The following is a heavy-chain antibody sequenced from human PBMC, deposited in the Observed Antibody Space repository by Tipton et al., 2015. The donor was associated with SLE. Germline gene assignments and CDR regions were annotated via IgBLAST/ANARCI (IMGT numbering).Heavy chain of an antibody. J-gene: IGHJ3*02. V-gene: IGHV4-4*08. CDR2: VYTSGST. CDR3: ARNPITMVRGVIPGAFDI. Sequence: LSLTCTVSGGSISKYYWSWIRQTPGKGLEWIGYVYTSGSTIYKPSLKSRVTISVDTSKNQVSLKLNSVTAADTAVYYCARNPITMVRGVIPGAFDIWGQGTIVTVSS. CDR1: GGSISKYY. D-gene: IGHD3-10*01.